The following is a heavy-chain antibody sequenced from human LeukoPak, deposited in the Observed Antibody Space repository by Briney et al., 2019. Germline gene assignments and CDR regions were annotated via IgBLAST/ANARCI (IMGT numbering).Heavy chain of an antibody. CDR1: GGSFSGYY. CDR2: INHSGST. Sequence: SETLSLTCAVYGGSFSGYYWSWIRQPPGKGLEWIGEINHSGSTNYNPSLKSRVTISVDTSKNQFSLKLSSVTAADTAVYYCARVRRAIVVVPAAISAFDIWGQGTMVTVSS. CDR3: ARVRRAIVVVPAAISAFDI. V-gene: IGHV4-34*01. D-gene: IGHD2-2*02. J-gene: IGHJ3*02.